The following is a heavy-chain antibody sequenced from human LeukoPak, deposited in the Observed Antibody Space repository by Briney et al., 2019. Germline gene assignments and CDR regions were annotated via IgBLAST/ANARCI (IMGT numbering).Heavy chain of an antibody. Sequence: GASVKVSCKASGYTLTGFYIHWVRQVPGQGLEWMGWINPRSGATNYAQTFQDRVTMTRDTSISTAYMELSRLRSDDTAVYYCARGPRQGYYDSSGYWTFDYWGQGTLVTVSS. D-gene: IGHD3-22*01. CDR1: GYTLTGFY. CDR2: INPRSGAT. V-gene: IGHV1-2*02. J-gene: IGHJ4*02. CDR3: ARGPRQGYYDSSGYWTFDY.